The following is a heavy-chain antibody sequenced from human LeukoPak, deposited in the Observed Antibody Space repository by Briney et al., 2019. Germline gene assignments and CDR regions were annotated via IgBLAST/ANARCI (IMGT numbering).Heavy chain of an antibody. V-gene: IGHV3-30*18. CDR3: AKPFGSSSWSFDY. CDR1: GFTFSSYG. J-gene: IGHJ4*02. D-gene: IGHD6-13*01. CDR2: ISYDGSNK. Sequence: GRSLRLSWAASGFTFSSYGMHWVRQAPGKGLEWVAVISYDGSNKYYADSVKGRFTISRDNSKNTLYLQMNSLRAEDTAVYYCAKPFGSSSWSFDYWGQGTLVTVYS.